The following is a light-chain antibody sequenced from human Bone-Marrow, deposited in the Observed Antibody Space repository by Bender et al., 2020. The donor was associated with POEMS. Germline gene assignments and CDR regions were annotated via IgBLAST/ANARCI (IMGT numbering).Light chain of an antibody. J-gene: IGLJ3*02. CDR3: SYVGGHNRV. Sequence: QSALTQPTSVSGSPGESITISCTGTTNDAGDDDFVSWYQHHPGRAPKLILYDGKQSPPGVSDRFSGYESGIASSLTFAGHPAEDEADYHCSYVGGHNRVFGGGTKLTVL. V-gene: IGLV2-23*01. CDR2: DGK. CDR1: TNDAGDDDF.